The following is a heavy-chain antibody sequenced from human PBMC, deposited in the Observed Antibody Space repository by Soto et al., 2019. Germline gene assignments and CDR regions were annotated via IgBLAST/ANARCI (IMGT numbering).Heavy chain of an antibody. J-gene: IGHJ4*02. V-gene: IGHV3-30-3*01. D-gene: IGHD6-6*01. CDR2: ISYDGSNK. CDR3: ARVYSSLDYGIDY. CDR1: GFTFSSYS. Sequence: GGSLRLSCAAFGFTFSSYSMHWVRQAPGKGLEWVAVISYDGSNKYYADSEKGRFTVSRDNSKNTLYLQMNSLTPEDTAVYYCARVYSSLDYGIDYWGQGTLVTVSS.